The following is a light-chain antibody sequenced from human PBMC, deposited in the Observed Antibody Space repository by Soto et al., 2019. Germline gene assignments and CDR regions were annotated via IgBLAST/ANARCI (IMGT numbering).Light chain of an antibody. Sequence: DIQMTQSPFTLSGSVGDRVTNTCRASQTISSWLAWYQQKPGKAPKLLIYAASTLQSGVPSRFSGSGSGTDFTLTISCLQSEDFATYYCQQYYSYPWTFGQGTKVDIK. CDR3: QQYYSYPWT. J-gene: IGKJ1*01. CDR1: QTISSW. V-gene: IGKV1-5*01. CDR2: AAS.